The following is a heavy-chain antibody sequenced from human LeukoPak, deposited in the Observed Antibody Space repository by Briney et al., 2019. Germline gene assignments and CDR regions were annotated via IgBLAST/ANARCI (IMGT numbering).Heavy chain of an antibody. J-gene: IGHJ5*02. Sequence: SETLSLTCAVYGGSFSGYYWSWIRQPPGKGLEWIGEINHSGSTNYNPSLKSRVTISVDTSKNQFSLKLSSVTAADTAVYYCARGTRSSSGWFDPWGQGTLVTVSS. CDR3: ARGTRSSSGWFDP. CDR1: GGSFSGYY. CDR2: INHSGST. V-gene: IGHV4-34*01. D-gene: IGHD6-6*01.